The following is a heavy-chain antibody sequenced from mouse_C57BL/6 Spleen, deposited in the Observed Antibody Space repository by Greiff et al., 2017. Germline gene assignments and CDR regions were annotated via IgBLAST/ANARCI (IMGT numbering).Heavy chain of an antibody. D-gene: IGHD2-4*01. J-gene: IGHJ3*01. V-gene: IGHV1-85*01. CDR2: IYPRDGST. CDR3: ATEDYDGAWFAY. CDR1: GYTFTSYD. Sequence: QVQLKQSGPELVKPGASVKLSCKASGYTFTSYDINWVKPRPGQGLAWIGGIYPRDGSTTYNEQFKGKATLTVDPSSSSAYLELHSLTSEDSAVDFFATEDYDGAWFAYWGQGTLVTVSA.